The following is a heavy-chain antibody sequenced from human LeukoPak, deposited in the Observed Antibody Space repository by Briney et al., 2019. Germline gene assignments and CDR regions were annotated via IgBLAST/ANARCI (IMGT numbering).Heavy chain of an antibody. CDR1: GGSISDYY. CDR3: AKEDDYFMDV. Sequence: SETLSLTCTVSGGSISDYYWSWIRQPPGKGLEWIGYIYYNGNTNYKPSLKSRVTISVGTSKNQLSLKLSSVTAADTAVYFCAKEDDYFMDVWGKGTTVTVSS. CDR2: IYYNGNT. J-gene: IGHJ6*03. V-gene: IGHV4-59*08.